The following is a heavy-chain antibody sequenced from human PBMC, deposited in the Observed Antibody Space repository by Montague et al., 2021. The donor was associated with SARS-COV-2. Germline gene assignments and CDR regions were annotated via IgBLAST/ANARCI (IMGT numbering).Heavy chain of an antibody. D-gene: IGHD2-21*01. J-gene: IGHJ4*02. V-gene: IGHV4-39*07. Sequence: SETLSLTCTVSGGSISDSNFHWGCIRQPPGKGLWLIGTLYYSGATXYKPSLKSRVTTSMDTSKNQFSLKMTSAIAADTAVYYCARLRGGTPGEHWGQGALVTVSS. CDR1: GGSISDSNFH. CDR2: LYYSGAT. CDR3: ARLRGGTPGEH.